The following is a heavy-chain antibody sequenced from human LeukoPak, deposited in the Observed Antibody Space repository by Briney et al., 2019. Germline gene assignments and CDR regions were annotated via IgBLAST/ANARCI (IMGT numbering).Heavy chain of an antibody. J-gene: IGHJ4*02. Sequence: ESGPTLVNPTETLTLTCTVSGFSLSNARMGVSWIRQPPGKALEWLAHIFSNDEKSYSTSLKSRLTISKDTPKSKVVLTMTNMDPVDTATYYCARIGYDSSGYSPPYFDYWGQGTLVTVSS. CDR3: ARIGYDSSGYSPPYFDY. CDR1: GFSLSNARMG. V-gene: IGHV2-26*01. D-gene: IGHD3-22*01. CDR2: IFSNDEK.